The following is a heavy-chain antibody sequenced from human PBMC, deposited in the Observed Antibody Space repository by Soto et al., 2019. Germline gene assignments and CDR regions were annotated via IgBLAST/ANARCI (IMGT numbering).Heavy chain of an antibody. CDR2: IRGSGDGT. CDR1: GFTFINYA. V-gene: IGHV3-23*01. D-gene: IGHD6-13*01. Sequence: EVQLLESGGGLVQPGGSLRLSCAASGFTFINYAMSWVRQAPGKRLEWVSAIRGSGDGTFYPDSVKGRFTISRDNAKNTLYLQMNSLRAEDTAIYYCAKGDGSRSWYSNSWGQGTLVTVSS. J-gene: IGHJ4*02. CDR3: AKGDGSRSWYSNS.